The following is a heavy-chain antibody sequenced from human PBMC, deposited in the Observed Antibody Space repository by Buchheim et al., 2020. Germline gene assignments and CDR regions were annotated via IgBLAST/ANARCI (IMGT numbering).Heavy chain of an antibody. Sequence: QVQLVQSGAEVKKPGAPVKVSCKASGYTFTGYYMHWVRQAPGQGLEWMGWINPNSGGTNYAQKFQGRVTMTRDPSISTAYMELSRLRSDDTAVYYCARDHCTNGVCQYYYYYGMDVWGQGTT. CDR3: ARDHCTNGVCQYYYYYGMDV. CDR2: INPNSGGT. J-gene: IGHJ6*02. D-gene: IGHD2-8*01. CDR1: GYTFTGYY. V-gene: IGHV1-2*02.